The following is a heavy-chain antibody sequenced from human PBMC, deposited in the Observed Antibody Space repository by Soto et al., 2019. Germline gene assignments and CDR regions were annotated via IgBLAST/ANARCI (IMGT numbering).Heavy chain of an antibody. V-gene: IGHV4-59*01. J-gene: IGHJ6*03. CDR2: VYYSGST. Sequence: PSETLSLTCTVSGGSISTYYWSWVRQPPGKGLEWIGYVYYSGSTNYNPSLKSRVTISVDTSKNQFSLKLTSVTAADTAMYYCARGGRSAYYYYMGVWGKGTKVTVSS. CDR3: ARGGRSAYYYYMGV. CDR1: GGSISTYY.